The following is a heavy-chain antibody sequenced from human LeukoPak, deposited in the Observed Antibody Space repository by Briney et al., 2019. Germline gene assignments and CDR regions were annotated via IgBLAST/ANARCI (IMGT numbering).Heavy chain of an antibody. V-gene: IGHV3-23*01. CDR2: ISPSGGGT. Sequence: GGTLRLSCAASGFTFRNYGMNWVRQAPGKGLEWVSGISPSGGGTYYADSVKGRFTISRDDSKNTLSLQMNSLRVEDTAVYYCARDEVNYYDSSSPRFSGAFDIWGQGTMVTVSS. J-gene: IGHJ3*02. CDR1: GFTFRNYG. D-gene: IGHD3-22*01. CDR3: ARDEVNYYDSSSPRFSGAFDI.